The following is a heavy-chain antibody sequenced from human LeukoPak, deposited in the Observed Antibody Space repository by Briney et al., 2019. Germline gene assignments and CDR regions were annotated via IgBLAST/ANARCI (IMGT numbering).Heavy chain of an antibody. CDR3: AEDSRFGQFGELLLGYFDY. J-gene: IGHJ4*02. CDR1: GFTFDDYA. D-gene: IGHD3-10*01. V-gene: IGHV3-9*01. Sequence: GGSLRLSCAASGFTFDDYAMHWVRQAPGKGLEWVSGISWNSGSIGYADSVKGRFTISRDNAKNSLYLQMNSLRAEDTALYYCAEDSRFGQFGELLLGYFDYWGQGTLVTVSS. CDR2: ISWNSGSI.